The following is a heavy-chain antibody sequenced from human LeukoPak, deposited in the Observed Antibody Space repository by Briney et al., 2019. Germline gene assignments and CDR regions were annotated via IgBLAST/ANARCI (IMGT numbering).Heavy chain of an antibody. CDR2: ISGSGGST. D-gene: IGHD2-21*02. CDR1: GFTSSSYA. Sequence: GGSLRLSCAASGFTSSSYAMSWVRQAPGKGLEWVSAISGSGGSTYYADSVTGRFTISRDNSKDTLFLQMHSLRPGDTAVYYCVREDTPATANYWGQGTLVTISS. J-gene: IGHJ4*02. CDR3: VREDTPATANY. V-gene: IGHV3-23*01.